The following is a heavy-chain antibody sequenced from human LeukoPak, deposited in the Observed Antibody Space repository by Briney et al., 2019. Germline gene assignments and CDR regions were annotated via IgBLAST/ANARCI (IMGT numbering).Heavy chain of an antibody. CDR3: AKVPITIFGVVIIPNDWYFDL. CDR2: ISGSGGST. CDR1: GFTFSSYA. J-gene: IGHJ2*01. Sequence: GGSLRLSCAASGFTFSSYAMSWVRQAPGKGLEWVSAISGSGGSTYYADSVKGRFTISRDNSKNTLYLQMNSLRAEDTAVYYCAKVPITIFGVVIIPNDWYFDLWGRGTLVTVSS. D-gene: IGHD3-3*01. V-gene: IGHV3-23*01.